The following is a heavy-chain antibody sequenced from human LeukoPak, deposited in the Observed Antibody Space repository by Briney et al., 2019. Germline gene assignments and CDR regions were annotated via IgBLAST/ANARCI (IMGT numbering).Heavy chain of an antibody. D-gene: IGHD2-8*01. CDR3: ARDNGVSYDLI. J-gene: IGHJ4*02. CDR2: LYAGGSS. Sequence: PSETLSLTCSVSGGSISNYYWSWVRQPAGKGLEWTGRLYAGGSSNYNPSLKSRVTMSVDTSRNHFSLKLSSVTAADTALYYCARDNGVSYDLIWGQGTLVTVSS. CDR1: GGSISNYY. V-gene: IGHV4-4*07.